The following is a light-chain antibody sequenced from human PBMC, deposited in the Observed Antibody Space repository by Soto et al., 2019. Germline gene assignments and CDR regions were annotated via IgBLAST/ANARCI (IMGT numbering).Light chain of an antibody. CDR3: HQYGTAPLT. Sequence: DIQMTQSPPSLSASVGDRVTITCRASQSISNYLNWYQQKVGKAPQLLIYGASNLQSGVPARFSGSGSGTDFTLTISRLEPEDFSVYYCHQYGTAPLTFGPGTKVDIK. V-gene: IGKV1-39*01. J-gene: IGKJ3*01. CDR2: GAS. CDR1: QSISNY.